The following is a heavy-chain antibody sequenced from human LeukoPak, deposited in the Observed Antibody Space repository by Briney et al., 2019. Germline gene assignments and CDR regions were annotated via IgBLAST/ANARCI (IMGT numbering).Heavy chain of an antibody. CDR3: AKGRGMEV. V-gene: IGHV3-7*01. CDR2: IKQDGSEK. CDR1: GLTFSNYW. J-gene: IGHJ6*02. Sequence: GGSLRLSCVVSGLTFSNYWMIWVRQAPGKGLEWVANIKQDGSEKYYVDSMKGRFTISRDNAKNSLYLQMNSLRAEDTAVYYCAKGRGMEVWGQGTTVTVSS.